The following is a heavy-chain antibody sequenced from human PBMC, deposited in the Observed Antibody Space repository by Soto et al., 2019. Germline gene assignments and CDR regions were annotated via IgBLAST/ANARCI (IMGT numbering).Heavy chain of an antibody. CDR1: GGSFSGHS. V-gene: IGHV4-34*01. Sequence: PSETLSLTCAVYGGSFSGHSWTWILQSPGEGLEWIGDINHSGRVNYSPSLKSRVTISLDTSKNQFSLTLSAVTAADTAMYYCSTRAYDTNGYYRFDPWGQGTLVTVSS. J-gene: IGHJ5*01. CDR2: INHSGRV. CDR3: STRAYDTNGYYRFDP. D-gene: IGHD3-22*01.